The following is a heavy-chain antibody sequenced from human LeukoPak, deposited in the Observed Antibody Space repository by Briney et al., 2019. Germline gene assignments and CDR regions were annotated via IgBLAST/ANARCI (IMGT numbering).Heavy chain of an antibody. D-gene: IGHD1-7*01. CDR1: GGSFSGYY. V-gene: IGHV4-34*01. J-gene: IGHJ4*02. CDR2: INHSGST. Sequence: SETLSLTCAVHGGSFSGYYWSWIRQPPGKGLEWIGEINHSGSTNYNPSLKSRVTISVDTSKNQFSLKLSSVTAADTAVYYCARLRGLELPDYWGQGTLVTVSS. CDR3: ARLRGLELPDY.